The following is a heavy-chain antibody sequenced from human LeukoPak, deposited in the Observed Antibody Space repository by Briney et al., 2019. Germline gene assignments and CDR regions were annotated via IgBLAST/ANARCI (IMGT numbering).Heavy chain of an antibody. D-gene: IGHD2-15*01. V-gene: IGHV3-21*01. Sequence: GGSLRLSCAASGFTFSSYSMNWVRQAPGKGLEWVSSISSSSSYIYYADSVKGRFTISRDNAKNSLYLQMNSLRAEDTAVYYCATYLAATRGKRVYWGQGTLVTVSS. CDR3: ATYLAATRGKRVY. CDR1: GFTFSSYS. J-gene: IGHJ4*02. CDR2: ISSSSSYI.